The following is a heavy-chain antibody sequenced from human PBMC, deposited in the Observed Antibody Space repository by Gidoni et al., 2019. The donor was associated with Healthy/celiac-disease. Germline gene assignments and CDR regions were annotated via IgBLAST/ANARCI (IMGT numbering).Heavy chain of an antibody. CDR3: ARDALGSGWYDDPNWFDP. D-gene: IGHD6-19*01. J-gene: IGHJ5*02. Sequence: QVQLVESGGGVVQPGRSLRLSCAASGFTFSSYGMHWVRQAPGKGLEWVAVIWYDGSNKYYADSVKGRFTISRDNSKNTLYLQMNSLRAEDTAVYYCARDALGSGWYDDPNWFDPWGQGTLVTVSS. CDR2: IWYDGSNK. CDR1: GFTFSSYG. V-gene: IGHV3-33*08.